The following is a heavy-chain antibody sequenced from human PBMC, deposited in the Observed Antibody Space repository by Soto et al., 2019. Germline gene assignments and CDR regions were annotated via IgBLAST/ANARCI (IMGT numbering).Heavy chain of an antibody. CDR1: GGSFSGYS. V-gene: IGHV4-34*01. Sequence: SETLSLTCAVYGGSFSGYSWSWIRQPPGKGLEWIGEINHSGSTNYNPSLKSRVTISVDTSKNQFSLKLSSVTAADTAEYYCARGPPNYYDGIGYYLRARGYYYDGMDVWCQGTTVT. D-gene: IGHD3-22*01. CDR2: INHSGST. J-gene: IGHJ6*02. CDR3: ARGPPNYYDGIGYYLRARGYYYDGMDV.